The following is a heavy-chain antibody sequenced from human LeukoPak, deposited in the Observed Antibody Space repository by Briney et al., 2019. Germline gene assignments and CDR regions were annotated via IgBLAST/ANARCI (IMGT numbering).Heavy chain of an antibody. J-gene: IGHJ6*03. CDR1: GGTFSSYA. CDR2: IIPIFGTA. D-gene: IGHD2-2*01. CDR3: AKGVPVVPAAHYYYYMDV. Sequence: SVKVSCKASGGTFSSYAISWVRQAPGQGLEWMGGIIPIFGTANYAQKFQGRVTITADESTSTAYMELSSLRSEDTAVYYCAKGVPVVPAAHYYYYMDVWGNGTTVTVSS. V-gene: IGHV1-69*13.